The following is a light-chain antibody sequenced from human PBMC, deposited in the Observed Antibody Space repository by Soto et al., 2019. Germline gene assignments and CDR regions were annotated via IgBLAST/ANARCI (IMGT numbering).Light chain of an antibody. CDR2: WAS. CDR3: QQYYSSPRT. Sequence: DIVMTQSPDSLAVSLGERATINCKSSQSVLYSSNNKNYLAWYQQKPGQTPKLLIYWASTRESGVPDRFSGSGSGTYFTLTISSLQAEDVAVYYCQQYYSSPRTFGQGTKLEIK. V-gene: IGKV4-1*01. J-gene: IGKJ2*01. CDR1: QSVLYSSNNKNY.